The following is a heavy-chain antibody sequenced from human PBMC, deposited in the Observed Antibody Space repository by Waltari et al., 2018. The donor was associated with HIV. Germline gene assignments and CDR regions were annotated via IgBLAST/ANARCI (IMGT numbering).Heavy chain of an antibody. J-gene: IGHJ5*02. CDR1: GGSFSRYG. V-gene: IGHV1-69*01. CDR2: FIPVFGTP. Sequence: QVQLVQSGAEVQKPGSSVKVSCKASGGSFSRYGISWVRQAPGQGLEWVGGFIPVFGTPNYAKKFQVRVTITADESRSIDYMELISLRSEDRTVYYCARDNGSGYAKMFDPWGQGTLVTVSS. D-gene: IGHD2-8*01. CDR3: ARDNGSGYAKMFDP.